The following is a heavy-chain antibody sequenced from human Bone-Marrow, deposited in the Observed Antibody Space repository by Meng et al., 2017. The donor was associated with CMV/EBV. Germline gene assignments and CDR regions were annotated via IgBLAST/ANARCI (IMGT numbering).Heavy chain of an antibody. CDR3: ARNRLGYCSSTSCYGTYYYYGMDV. CDR2: INHSGST. Sequence: SETLSLTCAVYVGSFSGYYWSWIRQPPGKGREWIGEINHSGSTNYNPSHKSRVTISVDTSKNQFSLKLSPVTAADTAVYYCARNRLGYCSSTSCYGTYYYYGMDVWGQGTTVTVSS. D-gene: IGHD2-2*01. CDR1: VGSFSGYY. V-gene: IGHV4-34*01. J-gene: IGHJ6*02.